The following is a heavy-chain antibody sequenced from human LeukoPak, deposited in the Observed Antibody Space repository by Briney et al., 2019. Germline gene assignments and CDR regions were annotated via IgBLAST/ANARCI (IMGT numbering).Heavy chain of an antibody. CDR1: GYPISSGYY. CDR3: ARVGYGDPSYMDV. V-gene: IGHV4-38-2*02. CDR2: IYHSGST. D-gene: IGHD4-17*01. J-gene: IGHJ6*03. Sequence: PSETLSLTCTVSGYPISSGYYWGWIRQPPGKGLEWIGSIYHSGSTYYNPSLKSRVTISVDTSKNQFSLKLSSVTAADTAVYYCARVGYGDPSYMDVWGKGTTVTVSS.